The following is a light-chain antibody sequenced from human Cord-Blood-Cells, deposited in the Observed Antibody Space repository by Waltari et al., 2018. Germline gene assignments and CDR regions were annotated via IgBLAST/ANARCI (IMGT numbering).Light chain of an antibody. CDR2: AAS. Sequence: DIQMTQSPSSLSASVGDRVTITCRASQSISSYLNWYQQKPGKAPKLLIYAASSLQSGVPSRFSGSGSWTDFTLTISSLQPEDFATYDCQQSYITRTFGQGTKVEIK. CDR1: QSISSY. J-gene: IGKJ1*01. CDR3: QQSYITRT. V-gene: IGKV1-39*01.